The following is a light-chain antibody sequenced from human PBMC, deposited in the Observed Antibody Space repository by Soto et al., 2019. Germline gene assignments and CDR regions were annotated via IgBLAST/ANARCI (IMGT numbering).Light chain of an antibody. V-gene: IGKV3-20*01. CDR1: QSISKNY. J-gene: IGKJ2*01. CDR3: QKYGNSPPYT. CDR2: GAS. Sequence: EIVLTQSPGTLSVSPGERATLSCRASQSISKNYLAWDQQRPGQAPRLLIYGASSRATGIPDRFSGSVSGTAFTLTISRLESEDFAVYYCQKYGNSPPYTFGQGTKLEIK.